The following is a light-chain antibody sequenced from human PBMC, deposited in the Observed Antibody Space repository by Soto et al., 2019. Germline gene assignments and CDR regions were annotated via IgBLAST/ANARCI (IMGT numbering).Light chain of an antibody. CDR3: CSFSPSGTHV. J-gene: IGLJ1*01. CDR1: SSDVGTYDY. V-gene: IGLV2-14*01. Sequence: QSVLTQPASVSGSPGQSITISCTGTSSDVGTYDYVSWHQQHPGNAPKLIIYDVNNRPSGVSSRFSGSKSGNTASLTISGLQAEDEADYYCCSFSPSGTHVFGTGTKVTVL. CDR2: DVN.